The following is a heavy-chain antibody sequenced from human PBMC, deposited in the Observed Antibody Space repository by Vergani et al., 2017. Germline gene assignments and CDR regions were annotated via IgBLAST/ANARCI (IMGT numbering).Heavy chain of an antibody. CDR2: ISSSSSYI. CDR1: GFTFSSYS. J-gene: IGHJ4*02. D-gene: IGHD6-13*01. CDR3: ARDADSSWYDY. Sequence: EVQLVESGGGLVQPGRSLRLSCAASGFTFSSYSMNWVRQAPGKGLEWVSSISSSSSYIYYADSVKGRFTISRDNAKNSLYLQMNSLRAEDTAVYYCARDADSSWYDYWGQGTLVTVSS. V-gene: IGHV3-21*01.